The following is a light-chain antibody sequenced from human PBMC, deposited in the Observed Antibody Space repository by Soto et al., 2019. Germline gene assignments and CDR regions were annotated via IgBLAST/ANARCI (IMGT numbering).Light chain of an antibody. J-gene: IGLJ1*01. CDR3: KSYTTSDTYV. V-gene: IGLV2-14*01. Sequence: QSVLTQPASVSGSPGQSITISCTGTSSDVGNYDFVSWYQQHPGKAPKLMIYDVSSRPSGVSNRFSGSKSDSTASLTISGLQAEDEADYYCKSYTTSDTYVFGTGTKVTVL. CDR1: SSDVGNYDF. CDR2: DVS.